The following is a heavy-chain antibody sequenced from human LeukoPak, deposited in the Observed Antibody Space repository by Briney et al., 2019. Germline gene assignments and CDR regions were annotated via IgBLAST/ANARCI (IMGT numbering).Heavy chain of an antibody. CDR1: GGSISSSSYY. D-gene: IGHD2-2*02. Sequence: SETLSLTCTVSGGSISSSSYYWGWIRQPPGQGLEWIGSIYYSGSTYYNPSLKSRVTISVDTSKNQFSLKLSSVTAADTAVYYCARREARGYTGPYFDYWGQGTLVTVSS. J-gene: IGHJ4*02. CDR2: IYYSGST. V-gene: IGHV4-39*01. CDR3: ARREARGYTGPYFDY.